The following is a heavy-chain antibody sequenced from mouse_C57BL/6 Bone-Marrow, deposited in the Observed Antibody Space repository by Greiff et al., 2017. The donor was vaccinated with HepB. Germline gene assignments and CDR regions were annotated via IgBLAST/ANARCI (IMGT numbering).Heavy chain of an antibody. CDR2: ISYDGSN. J-gene: IGHJ1*03. CDR3: AREEKYDYDGYFDV. D-gene: IGHD2-4*01. CDR1: GYSITSGYY. V-gene: IGHV3-6*01. Sequence: EVQLVESGPGLVKPSQSLSLTCSVTGYSITSGYYWNWIRQFPGNKLEWMGYISYDGSNNYNPSLKNRISITRDTSKNQFFLKLNSVTTEDTATYYCAREEKYDYDGYFDVWGTGTTVTVSS.